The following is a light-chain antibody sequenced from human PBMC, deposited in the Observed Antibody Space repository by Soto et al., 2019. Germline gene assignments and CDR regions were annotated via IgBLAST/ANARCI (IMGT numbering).Light chain of an antibody. Sequence: QSLLTQPPSVSLTPGQTVTITCSGSSTNIGSSSVKWYQQFPGAAPKLLIYSNALRPSGIPNRFSGSKSGTSASLAISGLQPEDEADYYCAAWDDRLMGVFGPGTKVT. CDR1: STNIGSSS. J-gene: IGLJ1*01. CDR2: SNA. V-gene: IGLV1-44*01. CDR3: AAWDDRLMGV.